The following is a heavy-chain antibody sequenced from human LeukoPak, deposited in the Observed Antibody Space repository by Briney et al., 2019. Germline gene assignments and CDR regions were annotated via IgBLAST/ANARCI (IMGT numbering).Heavy chain of an antibody. CDR3: ARDQGALDI. CDR1: GFTFSHYW. V-gene: IGHV3-7*01. J-gene: IGHJ3*02. CDR2: IKQDGSAK. Sequence: GGSLRLSCAASGFTFSHYWMSWVRQAPGKGLEWLANIKQDGSAKYYVDSVKGRFTLSRDNAKNSLYLQMNSQRAEDTAIYYCARDQGALDIWGQGTMVTVSS.